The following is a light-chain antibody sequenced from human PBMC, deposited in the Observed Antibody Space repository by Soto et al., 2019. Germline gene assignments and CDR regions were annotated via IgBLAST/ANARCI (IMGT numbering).Light chain of an antibody. J-gene: IGKJ1*01. CDR1: QSITRF. Sequence: DIQTTQSPSYLSASVGDRVTITCRASQSITRFLNWYQQKPGKAPKLLIYAASSLQSGVPSRFSGSGSGTEFTLTISSLEPDAFVTYYCQQYDTYPWTFGQGTKVDI. CDR2: AAS. CDR3: QQYDTYPWT. V-gene: IGKV1-39*01.